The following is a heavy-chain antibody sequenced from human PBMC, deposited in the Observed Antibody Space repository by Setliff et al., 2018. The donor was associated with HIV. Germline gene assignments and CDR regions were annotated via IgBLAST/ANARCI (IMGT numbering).Heavy chain of an antibody. Sequence: GASVKVSCKASGGSFSSYALHWVRQAPGQGPEWMGNILPVFNKVNYAQKFRGRVTITADKSTSTAYMELSSLTSDDAAVYFCARDNVDSDSRTYLHHWGQGTLVTVSS. CDR3: ARDNVDSDSRTYLHH. J-gene: IGHJ5*02. CDR1: GGSFSSYA. V-gene: IGHV1-69*04. CDR2: ILPVFNKV. D-gene: IGHD3-22*01.